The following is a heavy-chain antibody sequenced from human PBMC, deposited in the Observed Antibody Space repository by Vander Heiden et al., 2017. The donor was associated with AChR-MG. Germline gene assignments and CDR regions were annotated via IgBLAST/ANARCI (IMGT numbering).Heavy chain of an antibody. J-gene: IGHJ4*02. V-gene: IGHV2-5*02. CDR1: GFSLTTSGVS. CDR2: IYWDDDQ. D-gene: IGHD2-15*01. CDR3: GHRPCRGGRCPIIGPQNYFDF. Sequence: QITLKESGPTLVNPTQTLTLTCTFSGFSLTTSGVSVGWIRQPPGKALEWLALIYWDDDQRYSPSLQGRLTITKDTSKNQVFLTMTNLDPVDTATYYCGHRPCRGGRCPIIGPQNYFDFWGQGTLVTVSS.